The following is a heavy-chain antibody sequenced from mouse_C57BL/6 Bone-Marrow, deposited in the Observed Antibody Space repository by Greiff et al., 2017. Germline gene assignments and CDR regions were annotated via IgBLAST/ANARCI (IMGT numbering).Heavy chain of an antibody. D-gene: IGHD2-3*01. CDR1: GYTFTSYG. J-gene: IGHJ1*03. V-gene: IGHV1-81*01. Sequence: VQLVESGAELARPGASVKLSCKASGYTFTSYGMSWVKQRTGQGLEWIGEIYPRSGNTYYNEKFKGKATLTADKSSSTAYMELRSLTSEDSAVYFCARWLLWWYFDVWGTGTTVTVSA. CDR3: ARWLLWWYFDV. CDR2: IYPRSGNT.